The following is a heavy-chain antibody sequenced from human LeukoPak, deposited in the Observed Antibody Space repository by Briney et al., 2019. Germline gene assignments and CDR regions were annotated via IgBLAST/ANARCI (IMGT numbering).Heavy chain of an antibody. CDR2: IGGSGGTT. CDR1: GFTFSDYA. J-gene: IGHJ4*02. CDR3: AKGSGRSAVTGYFDY. Sequence: GGSLRLSYAASGFTFSDYAMSWVRQAPGKGLEWVAGIGGSGGTTYFADSVKGRFSISRDNFKNMLYVQLNSLRAEDTAVYYCAKGSGRSAVTGYFDYWGQGNLVTVSS. D-gene: IGHD6-19*01. V-gene: IGHV3-23*01.